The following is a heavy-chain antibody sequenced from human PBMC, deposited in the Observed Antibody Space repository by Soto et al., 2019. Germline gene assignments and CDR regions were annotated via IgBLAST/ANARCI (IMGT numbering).Heavy chain of an antibody. Sequence: SVKVSCKASGDTFSSYAISWVRQAPGQGLEWMGGIIPIFGTANYAQKFQGRVTITADKSTSTAYMELSSLRSEDTAVYYCARGLIEMATINAFDIWGQGTMVTVSS. D-gene: IGHD5-12*01. V-gene: IGHV1-69*06. J-gene: IGHJ3*02. CDR2: IIPIFGTA. CDR3: ARGLIEMATINAFDI. CDR1: GDTFSSYA.